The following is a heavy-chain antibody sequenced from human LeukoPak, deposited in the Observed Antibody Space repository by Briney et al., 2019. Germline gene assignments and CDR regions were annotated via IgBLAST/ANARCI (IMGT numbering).Heavy chain of an antibody. J-gene: IGHJ4*02. V-gene: IGHV3-23*01. CDR2: ISGSGGST. Sequence: GGSLRLSCAASGFTFSGYAMSWVRQAPGKGLEWVSGISGSGGSTYHADSVKGRLTISRDNSKNTLDLQMNSLRAEDTAVYYCAKGAGPHYYDSSGYPDYWGQGTLVTVSS. CDR3: AKGAGPHYYDSSGYPDY. D-gene: IGHD3-22*01. CDR1: GFTFSGYA.